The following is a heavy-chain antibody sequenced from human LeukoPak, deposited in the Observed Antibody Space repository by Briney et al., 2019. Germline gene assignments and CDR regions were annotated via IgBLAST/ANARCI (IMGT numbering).Heavy chain of an antibody. CDR2: IYYSGST. Sequence: SETLSLTCTVSGGSISSYYWSWIRLPPGKGLEWIGYIYYSGSTNYNPSLKSRVTISVDTSKNQFSLKLSSVTAADTAVYYCARAKVRGYYFDYWGQGTLVTVSS. CDR1: GGSISSYY. D-gene: IGHD3-10*01. J-gene: IGHJ4*02. V-gene: IGHV4-59*01. CDR3: ARAKVRGYYFDY.